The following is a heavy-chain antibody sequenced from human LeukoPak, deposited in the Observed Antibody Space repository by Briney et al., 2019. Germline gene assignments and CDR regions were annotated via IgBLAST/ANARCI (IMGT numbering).Heavy chain of an antibody. CDR1: GYTFTDDY. Sequence: ASVMGPCKASGYTFTDDYMHWVRQAPGQGLEWMGWINPNSAGTNYAQNFQGRVTMTRDTSINTAYMELTRLRSDDTAVYYCARRYCSSTSCYYFDYWGQGTLVTVSS. CDR2: INPNSAGT. J-gene: IGHJ4*02. V-gene: IGHV1-2*02. CDR3: ARRYCSSTSCYYFDY. D-gene: IGHD2-2*01.